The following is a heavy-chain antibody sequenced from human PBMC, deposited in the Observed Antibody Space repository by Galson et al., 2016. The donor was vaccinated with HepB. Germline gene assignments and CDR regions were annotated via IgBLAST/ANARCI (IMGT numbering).Heavy chain of an antibody. CDR2: VHSSGTT. D-gene: IGHD1-26*01. CDR3: ARWDSASRGFHI. J-gene: IGHJ3*02. Sequence: SETLSLTCTVSGDSITNYFWNWMRQPPGKALEWIGFVHSSGTTRYNPALRSRVSLSPDTSRSQLSLTLTSVTAADTAVYYCARWDSASRGFHIWGRGTMATVSS. V-gene: IGHV4-59*08. CDR1: GDSITNYF.